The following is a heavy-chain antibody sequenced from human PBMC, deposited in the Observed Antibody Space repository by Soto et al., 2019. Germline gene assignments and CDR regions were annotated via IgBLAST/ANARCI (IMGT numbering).Heavy chain of an antibody. D-gene: IGHD3-10*01. V-gene: IGHV6-1*01. CDR1: GDSVSSNSAA. Sequence: SQTLSLTCAISGDSVSSNSAAWNWIRQSPSRGLEWLGRTYYRSKWYNDYAVSVKSRITINPDTSKNQFSLQLNSVTPEDTAVYYCARDDFTMVRGFIITFYYYGMDVWGQGTTVPGSS. J-gene: IGHJ6*02. CDR3: ARDDFTMVRGFIITFYYYGMDV. CDR2: TYYRSKWYN.